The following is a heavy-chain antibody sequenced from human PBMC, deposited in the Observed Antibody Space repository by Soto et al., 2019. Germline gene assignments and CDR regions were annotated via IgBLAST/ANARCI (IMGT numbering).Heavy chain of an antibody. CDR2: ISAYNGNT. J-gene: IGHJ4*02. D-gene: IGHD3-22*01. Sequence: ASVKVSCKASGYTFTSYGISWVRQAPGQGLEWMGWISAYNGNTNYAQKLQGRVTMTTDTSTSTAYMELRSLRSEDTAVYYCARTYYYDSSGYYYLGYWGQGTLVTVSS. V-gene: IGHV1-18*01. CDR1: GYTFTSYG. CDR3: ARTYYYDSSGYYYLGY.